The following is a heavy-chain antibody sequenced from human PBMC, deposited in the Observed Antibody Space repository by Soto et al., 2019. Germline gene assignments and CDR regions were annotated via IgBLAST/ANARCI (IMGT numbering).Heavy chain of an antibody. CDR1: GGTFSSYA. CDR2: IIPIFGTA. Sequence: ASVKVSCKASGGTFSSYAISWVRQAPGQGLEWMGGIIPIFGTANYAQKFQGRVTITADESTSTAYMELSSLRSEDTAVYYCATPPSGYDSSGYYYGVFDYWGPGTLVTVSS. D-gene: IGHD3-22*01. V-gene: IGHV1-69*13. J-gene: IGHJ4*02. CDR3: ATPPSGYDSSGYYYGVFDY.